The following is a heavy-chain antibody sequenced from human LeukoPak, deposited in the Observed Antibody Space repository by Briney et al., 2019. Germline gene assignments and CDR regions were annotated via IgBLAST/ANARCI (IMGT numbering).Heavy chain of an antibody. CDR3: ARLTPREGRHYYYYMDV. D-gene: IGHD4/OR15-4a*01. V-gene: IGHV4-39*07. CDR1: GGSISSSSYY. CDR2: IYYSGST. Sequence: SETLSLTCTVSGGSISSSSYYWGWIRQPPGKGLEWIGSIYYSGSTYYNPSLKSRVTISLDTSKNQFSLKLSSVTAADTAVYYCARLTPREGRHYYYYMDVWAKGTTVTISS. J-gene: IGHJ6*03.